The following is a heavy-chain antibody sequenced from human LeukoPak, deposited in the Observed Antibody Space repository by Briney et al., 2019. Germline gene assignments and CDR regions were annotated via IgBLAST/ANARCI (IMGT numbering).Heavy chain of an antibody. J-gene: IGHJ6*03. V-gene: IGHV1-2*02. D-gene: IGHD3-10*01. CDR2: INPNSGGT. CDR3: ARGHGSYYYYMDV. Sequence: ASVKVSCKASGYTFTDFYMLWVRQAPGQGLEWLGWINPNSGGTDYAQKFHGRVTMTRDTSTSTAYMELSRLRSDDTAVYHCARGHGSYYYYMDVWGKGTTVTVSS. CDR1: GYTFTDFY.